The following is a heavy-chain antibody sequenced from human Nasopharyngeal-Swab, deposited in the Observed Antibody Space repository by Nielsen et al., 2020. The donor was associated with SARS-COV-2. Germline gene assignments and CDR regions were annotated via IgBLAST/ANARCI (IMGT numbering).Heavy chain of an antibody. J-gene: IGHJ4*02. Sequence: GESLKISCAASGFTFSSYSMNWVRQAQGKGLEWVSSISSSSSYIYYADSVKGRFTISRDNAKNSLSLQMNSLRAEDTAVYYCAREAYCGGDCYFDYWGQGTLVTVSS. CDR2: ISSSSSYI. CDR1: GFTFSSYS. CDR3: AREAYCGGDCYFDY. D-gene: IGHD2-21*02. V-gene: IGHV3-21*01.